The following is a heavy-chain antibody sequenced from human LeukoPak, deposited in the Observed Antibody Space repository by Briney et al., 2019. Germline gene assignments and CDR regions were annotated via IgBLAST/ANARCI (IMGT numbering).Heavy chain of an antibody. Sequence: SETLSLTCAVYGGSFSGYYWSWIRQPPGKGLEWIGEINHSGSTNYNPSLKSRVTISVDTSKNQFSLKLSSVTAADTAVYYCARGSAHPRPFKYCSSTSCSSLNWFDPWGQGTLVTVSS. CDR3: ARGSAHPRPFKYCSSTSCSSLNWFDP. J-gene: IGHJ5*02. CDR2: INHSGST. CDR1: GGSFSGYY. V-gene: IGHV4-34*01. D-gene: IGHD2-2*01.